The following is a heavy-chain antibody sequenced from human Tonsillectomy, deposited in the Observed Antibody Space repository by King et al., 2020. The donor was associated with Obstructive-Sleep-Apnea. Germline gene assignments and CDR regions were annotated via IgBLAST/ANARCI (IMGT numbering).Heavy chain of an antibody. D-gene: IGHD3-3*01. CDR3: ARAIFGVLGGYYGMDV. J-gene: IGHJ6*02. CDR1: GFTFSSYS. Sequence: QLVESGGGLVKPGGSLRLSCAASGFTFSSYSMNWVRQAPGKGLEWVSSISSSSSYIYYADSVKGRFTISRDNAKNSLYLQMNSLRAEDTAVYYCARAIFGVLGGYYGMDVWGQGTTVTVSS. V-gene: IGHV3-21*01. CDR2: ISSSSSYI.